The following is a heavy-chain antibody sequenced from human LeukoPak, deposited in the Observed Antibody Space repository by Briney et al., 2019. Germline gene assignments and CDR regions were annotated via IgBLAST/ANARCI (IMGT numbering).Heavy chain of an antibody. CDR2: IRYDGSNK. Sequence: PGGSLRLSCAASGFTFSSYGMHRVRQAPGKGLEGVAFIRYDGSNKYYADSVKGSFTISRDNCKTTLYLQRNSLKATDTDYYYCAEYYYDSSGSQAGDYWGQGTLVTVSS. J-gene: IGHJ4*02. CDR1: GFTFSSYG. CDR3: AEYYYDSSGSQAGDY. V-gene: IGHV3-30*02. D-gene: IGHD3-22*01.